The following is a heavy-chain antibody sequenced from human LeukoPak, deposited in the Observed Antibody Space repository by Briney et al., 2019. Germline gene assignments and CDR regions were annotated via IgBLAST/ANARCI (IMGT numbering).Heavy chain of an antibody. CDR1: GGSISSGDYY. CDR2: IYYSGST. V-gene: IGHV4-30-4*01. CDR3: AREPLVVVPAAAVYYYGMDV. Sequence: PSETLSLTCTVSGGSISSGDYYWSWIRQPPGKGLEWIGYIYYSGSTYYNPSLKSRVTISVDTSKNQFSLKPSSVTAADTAVYYCAREPLVVVPAAAVYYYGMDVWGKGTTVTVSS. J-gene: IGHJ6*04. D-gene: IGHD2-2*01.